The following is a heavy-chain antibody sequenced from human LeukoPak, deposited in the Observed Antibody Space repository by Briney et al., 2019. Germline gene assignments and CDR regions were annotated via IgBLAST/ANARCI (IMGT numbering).Heavy chain of an antibody. J-gene: IGHJ4*02. Sequence: GASVNVSCKASGYTFTSYYMHWVRQAPGQGLEWMGIINPSGGSTTYAQMFQGRVTMTRDTSTRTVYVELSSLRSEDTAAYYCAREGEVIVTDNLFDWGQGTLVTVSS. CDR1: GYTFTSYY. V-gene: IGHV1-46*01. D-gene: IGHD2-21*01. CDR2: INPSGGST. CDR3: AREGEVIVTDNLFD.